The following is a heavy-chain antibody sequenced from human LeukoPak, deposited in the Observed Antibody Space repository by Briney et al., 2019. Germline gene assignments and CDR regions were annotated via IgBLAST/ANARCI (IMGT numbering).Heavy chain of an antibody. V-gene: IGHV1-69*05. CDR3: ARSGSYSPADFDY. Sequence: SVKVSCKASGGTFSSYAISWVRQAPGQGLEWMGRIIPIFGTANYAQKFQGRVRITTDESTSTAYMELSSLRSEDTAVYYCARSGSYSPADFDYWGQGTLVTVSS. CDR2: IIPIFGTA. J-gene: IGHJ4*02. D-gene: IGHD1-26*01. CDR1: GGTFSSYA.